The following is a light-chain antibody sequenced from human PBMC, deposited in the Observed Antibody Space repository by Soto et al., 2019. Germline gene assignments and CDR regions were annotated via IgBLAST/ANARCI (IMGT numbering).Light chain of an antibody. CDR1: QSIKTN. CDR3: QQYNSYSIT. V-gene: IGKV3-15*01. J-gene: IGKJ1*01. Sequence: EIVITQSPSTLSVSPGERATLSCMAAQSIKTNLAWYQQKPGQAPRLLIYGASTRATGVPGRVSGSGSGTEFTLTISSLQPDDFATYYCQQYNSYSITFGQGTKVDIK. CDR2: GAS.